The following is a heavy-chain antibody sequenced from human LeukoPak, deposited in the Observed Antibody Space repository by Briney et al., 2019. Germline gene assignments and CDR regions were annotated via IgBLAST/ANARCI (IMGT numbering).Heavy chain of an antibody. D-gene: IGHD3-3*01. Sequence: SGPTLVNPTQTLTLTCTFSGFSLSTSGVGVGWIRQPPGKAPEWLALIYWDDDKRHSPSLKSRLTITKDTSKNQVVLTMTNMDPVDTATYYCAHSGYSNIFGNTFHIWGQGTMVTVSS. CDR3: AHSGYSNIFGNTFHI. CDR2: IYWDDDK. V-gene: IGHV2-5*02. CDR1: GFSLSTSGVG. J-gene: IGHJ3*02.